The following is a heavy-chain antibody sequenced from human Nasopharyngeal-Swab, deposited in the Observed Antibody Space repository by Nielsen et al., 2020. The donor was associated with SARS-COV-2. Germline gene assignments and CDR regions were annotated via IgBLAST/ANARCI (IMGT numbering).Heavy chain of an antibody. J-gene: IGHJ4*02. Sequence: GESLKISCAASGFSFSTYAMSWVRQAPGKGLEWVSAISGSGGDTHYADSVKGRFTISRDNSKNTLYLRMNSLRAEDTAVYYCAKDGSSSPTYWGQGTLVTVSS. CDR3: AKDGSSSPTY. CDR2: ISGSGGDT. CDR1: GFSFSTYA. D-gene: IGHD6-13*01. V-gene: IGHV3-23*01.